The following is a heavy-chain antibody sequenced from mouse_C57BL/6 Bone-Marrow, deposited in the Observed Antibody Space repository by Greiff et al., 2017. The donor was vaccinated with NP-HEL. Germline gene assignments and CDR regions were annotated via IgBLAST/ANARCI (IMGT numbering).Heavy chain of an antibody. J-gene: IGHJ2*01. CDR3: ARDGGYYGSSLDY. V-gene: IGHV5-4*01. CDR2: ISDGGSYT. CDR1: GFTFSSYA. D-gene: IGHD1-1*01. Sequence: EVHLVESGGGIVKPGGSLKLSCAASGFTFSSYAMSWVRQTPEKRLEWVATISDGGSYTYYPDNVKGRFTISRDNAKNNLYLQMSHLKSEDTAMYYCARDGGYYGSSLDYWGQGTTLTVSS.